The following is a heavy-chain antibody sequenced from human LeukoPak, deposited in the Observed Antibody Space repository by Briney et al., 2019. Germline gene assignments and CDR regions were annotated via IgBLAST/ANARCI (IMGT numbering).Heavy chain of an antibody. J-gene: IGHJ6*03. CDR2: ISAYNGNT. Sequence: GESLKISCTGSGYKFTSHWIGWVRQAPGQGLEWMGWISAYNGNTNYAQKLQGRVTMTTDTSTSTAYMELRSLRSDDTAVYYCARGGDIVEVRGYYYYMDVWGKGTTVTVSS. V-gene: IGHV1-18*04. CDR1: GYKFTSHW. D-gene: IGHD2-21*01. CDR3: ARGGDIVEVRGYYYYMDV.